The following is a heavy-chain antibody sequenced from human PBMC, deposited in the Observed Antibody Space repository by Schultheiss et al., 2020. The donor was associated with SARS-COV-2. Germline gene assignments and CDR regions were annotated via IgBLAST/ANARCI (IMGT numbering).Heavy chain of an antibody. CDR2: IFSNDEK. CDR3: AHSALHTGYFDY. CDR1: GFSLSNARMG. D-gene: IGHD3-10*01. J-gene: IGHJ4*02. Sequence: SGPTLVKPTETLTLTCTVSGFSLSNARMGVSWIRQPPGKALEWLAHIFSNDEKSYSTSLKSRLTITKDTSKNQVVLTMTNMDPVDTATYYCAHSALHTGYFDYWGQGTLVTVSS. V-gene: IGHV2-26*01.